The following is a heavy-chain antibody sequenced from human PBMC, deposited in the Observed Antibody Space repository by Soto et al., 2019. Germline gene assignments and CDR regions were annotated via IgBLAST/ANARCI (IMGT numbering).Heavy chain of an antibody. V-gene: IGHV3-33*01. J-gene: IGHJ4*02. Sequence: GGSLRLSCAASGFTFNTYGMHWVRQSPGKGLEWVAVIWYDGSLKYYADSVKGRFTISRDNSKNTLYLQINSLRAEDTAVYYCARARGYTYGPPTYWGQGTLVTVSS. D-gene: IGHD5-18*01. CDR2: IWYDGSLK. CDR1: GFTFNTYG. CDR3: ARARGYTYGPPTY.